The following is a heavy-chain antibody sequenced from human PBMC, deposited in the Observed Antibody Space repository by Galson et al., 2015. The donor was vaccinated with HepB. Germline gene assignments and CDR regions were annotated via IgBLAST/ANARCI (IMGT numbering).Heavy chain of an antibody. J-gene: IGHJ6*02. CDR1: GYSFRNYW. Sequence: QSGAEVKKPGESLKISCKASGYSFRNYWIGWVRQMPGKGLECMGIIYPGDSETRYSPSFQGQVTPSADKSTNTAYLQWSSLKASDTAMYYCARLGHEGYLYYGMDVWGQGTTVTVSS. CDR3: ARLGHEGYLYYGMDV. CDR2: IYPGDSET. D-gene: IGHD2-2*01. V-gene: IGHV5-51*01.